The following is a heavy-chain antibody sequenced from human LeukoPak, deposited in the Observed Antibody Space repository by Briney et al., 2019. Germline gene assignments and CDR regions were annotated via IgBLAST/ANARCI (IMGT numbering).Heavy chain of an antibody. V-gene: IGHV1-69*05. CDR1: GGTFSSYA. J-gene: IGHJ4*02. CDR2: IIPIFGTA. D-gene: IGHD3-10*01. Sequence: ASVKVSCKASGGTFSSYAISWVRQAPGQGLEWMGGIIPIFGTANYVQKFQGRVTMTTDTSTSTAYMELRSLRSDDTAVYYCARDEYGSGTYYNVGFDYWGQGTLVTVSS. CDR3: ARDEYGSGTYYNVGFDY.